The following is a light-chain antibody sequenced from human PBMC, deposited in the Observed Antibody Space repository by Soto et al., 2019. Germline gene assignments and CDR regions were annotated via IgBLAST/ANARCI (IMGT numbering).Light chain of an antibody. CDR3: QHYDNLPIT. CDR2: DAS. J-gene: IGKJ5*01. CDR1: QIPLHCDVKTF. V-gene: IGKV2-29*01. Sequence: DFVMTQTPLSLSVTPGQPSSISYKSSQIPLHCDVKTFFYWYMLNPGQSPQLLISDASTLETGVPSRFSGSGSGTDFAFTISSLQPEDIATYYCQHYDNLPITFGQGTRLEIK.